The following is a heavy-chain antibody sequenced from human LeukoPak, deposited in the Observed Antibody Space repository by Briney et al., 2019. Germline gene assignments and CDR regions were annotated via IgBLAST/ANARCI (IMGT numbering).Heavy chain of an antibody. J-gene: IGHJ4*02. CDR3: ARGPGTMVRGVPGEY. CDR2: IWYDGSNK. V-gene: IGHV3-33*01. Sequence: PGRSLRLSCAASGFTFSSYGMHWVRQAPGKGLEWVAVIWYDGSNKYYADSVKGRFTISRDNSKNTLYLQMNSLRAEDTAVYYCARGPGTMVRGVPGEYWGQGTLVTVSS. D-gene: IGHD3-10*01. CDR1: GFTFSSYG.